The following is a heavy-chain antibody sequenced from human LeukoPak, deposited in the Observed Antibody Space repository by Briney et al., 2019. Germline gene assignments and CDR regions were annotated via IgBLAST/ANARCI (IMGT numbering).Heavy chain of an antibody. CDR2: LSYDGFNK. D-gene: IGHD3-9*01. CDR3: ARDPNVLQYFDWTFDY. Sequence: PGKSLRLSCAASGFSFSTYAMHWVRQAPGKGLEWVAVLSYDGFNKYYADSVKGRFTISRDNSKNTLYLQMHNMRAGDTAVYYCARDPNVLQYFDWTFDYWGQGTLVTVSS. CDR1: GFSFSTYA. V-gene: IGHV3-30*04. J-gene: IGHJ4*02.